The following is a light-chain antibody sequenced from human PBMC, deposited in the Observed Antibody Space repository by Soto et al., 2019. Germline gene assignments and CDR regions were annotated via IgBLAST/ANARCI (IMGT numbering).Light chain of an antibody. Sequence: IQMTQSPSTLSASVGDTVTITCRASQTISVSLAWYQQKPGKAPNLLIYDASTLQGGVPSRFSGSGSGTEFTLTVTSLQPEDFETYFCQQYDKYSTFGHGPQVDIK. CDR1: QTISVS. CDR2: DAS. CDR3: QQYDKYST. J-gene: IGKJ1*01. V-gene: IGKV1-5*01.